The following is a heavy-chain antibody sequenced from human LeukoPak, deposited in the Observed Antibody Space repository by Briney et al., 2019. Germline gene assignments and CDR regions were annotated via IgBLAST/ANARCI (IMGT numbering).Heavy chain of an antibody. CDR2: ISDSGGST. V-gene: IGHV3-23*01. CDR3: AKAYPIWSGYRQYYYYYYMDV. CDR1: GFTFSSYA. Sequence: GGSLRLSCAASGFTFSSYAMSWVRQAPGKGLEWVSAISDSGGSTYYADSVKGRFTISRDNSKNTLYLQMNSLRAEDTAVYYCAKAYPIWSGYRQYYYYYYMDVWAKGPRSPSP. D-gene: IGHD3-3*01. J-gene: IGHJ6*03.